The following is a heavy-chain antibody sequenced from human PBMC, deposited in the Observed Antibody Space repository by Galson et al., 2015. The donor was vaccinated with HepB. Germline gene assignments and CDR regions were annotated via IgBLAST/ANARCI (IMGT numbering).Heavy chain of an antibody. J-gene: IGHJ4*02. CDR1: GFTFSSYA. V-gene: IGHV3-30-3*01. CDR3: ARDYLTGSFDY. D-gene: IGHD3-9*01. Sequence: LRLSCAASGFTFSSYAMHWVRQAPGKGLEWVAVISYDGSNKYYADSVKGRFTISRDNSKNTLYLQMNSLRAEDTAVYYCARDYLTGSFDYWGQGTLVTVSS. CDR2: ISYDGSNK.